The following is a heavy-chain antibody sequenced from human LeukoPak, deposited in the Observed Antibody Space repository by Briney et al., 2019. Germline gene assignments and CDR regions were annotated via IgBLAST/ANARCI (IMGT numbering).Heavy chain of an antibody. CDR2: IIPIFGTA. V-gene: IGHV1-69*06. J-gene: IGHJ6*04. CDR1: GGTFSSYA. D-gene: IGHD2-15*01. Sequence: SVKVSCKASGGTFSSYAVSWVRQAPGQGLEWMGGIIPIFGTANYAQKFQGRVTITADKSTSTAYMELSSLRSEDTAVYYCVSMRLDCSGGSCYVDYYYYGMDVWGKGTTVTVSS. CDR3: VSMRLDCSGGSCYVDYYYYGMDV.